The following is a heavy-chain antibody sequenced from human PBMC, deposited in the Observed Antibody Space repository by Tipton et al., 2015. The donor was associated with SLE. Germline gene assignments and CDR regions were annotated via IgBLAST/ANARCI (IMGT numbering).Heavy chain of an antibody. Sequence: TLSLTCTVSGGSISNSDYFWGWIRQPPGKGLEWIGEINHSGSTNYNPSLKSRVTISVDTSKNQFSLKLSSVTAADTAVYYCARGGFIAYYYYYMDVWGKGTTVTVSS. CDR1: GGSISNSDYF. D-gene: IGHD3-16*02. CDR3: ARGGFIAYYYYYMDV. V-gene: IGHV4-39*07. J-gene: IGHJ6*03. CDR2: INHSGST.